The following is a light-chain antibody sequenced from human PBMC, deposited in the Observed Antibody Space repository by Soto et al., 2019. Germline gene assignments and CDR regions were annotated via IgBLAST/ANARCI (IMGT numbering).Light chain of an antibody. Sequence: QSALTQPASVSGSPGQSITISCTGTSSDVGSYNYVSWYQQNPGKDPKLIIHDVSNRPSGVSNRFSGSKSGNTASLTISGLQDEDEDNYYCSSYTSTNTLIFGGGTKLTVL. J-gene: IGLJ2*01. CDR1: SSDVGSYNY. CDR3: SSYTSTNTLI. V-gene: IGLV2-14*01. CDR2: DVS.